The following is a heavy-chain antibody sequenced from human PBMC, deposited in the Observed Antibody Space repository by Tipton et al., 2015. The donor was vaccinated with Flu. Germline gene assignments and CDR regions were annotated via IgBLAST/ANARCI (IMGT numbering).Heavy chain of an antibody. Sequence: TLSLTCAVYGGSFSGYYWSWIRQPPGKGLEWIGEINHSGSTNYNPPLKSRVTISVDTSKNQFSLKLSSVTAADTAVYYCARVRSSGWYNYWGQGTLVTVSS. J-gene: IGHJ4*02. CDR2: INHSGST. V-gene: IGHV4-34*01. D-gene: IGHD6-19*01. CDR3: ARVRSSGWYNY. CDR1: GGSFSGYY.